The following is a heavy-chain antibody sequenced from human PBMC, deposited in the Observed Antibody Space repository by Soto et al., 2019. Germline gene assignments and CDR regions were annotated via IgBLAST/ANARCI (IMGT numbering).Heavy chain of an antibody. CDR2: IYYSGST. Sequence: QLQLQESGPGLVKPSETLSLTCTVSGGSISSSSYYWGWIRQPPGKGLEWIGSIYYSGSTYYNPSLKSRVTISVETSKNQFSLKLSSVTAADTAVYYCARQPGGTTVTTRGYIWFDPWGQGTLVTASS. CDR3: ARQPGGTTVTTRGYIWFDP. D-gene: IGHD4-17*01. V-gene: IGHV4-39*01. J-gene: IGHJ5*02. CDR1: GGSISSSSYY.